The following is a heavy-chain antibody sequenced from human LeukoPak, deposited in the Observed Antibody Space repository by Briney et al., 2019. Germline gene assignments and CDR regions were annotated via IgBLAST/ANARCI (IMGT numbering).Heavy chain of an antibody. CDR3: ARGGALDWFDP. J-gene: IGHJ5*02. V-gene: IGHV4-59*01. Sequence: SETLSLTCTVSGGSISSYYWSWIRQPPGKGLEWIGYIYYSGSTNYNPSLKSRVTISVDTSKNQFSLKLSSVTAADTAVYYCARGGALDWFDPWGQGTLVTVSS. CDR2: IYYSGST. D-gene: IGHD4/OR15-4a*01. CDR1: GGSISSYY.